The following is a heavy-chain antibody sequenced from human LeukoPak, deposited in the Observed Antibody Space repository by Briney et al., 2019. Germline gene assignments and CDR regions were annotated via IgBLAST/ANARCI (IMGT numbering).Heavy chain of an antibody. CDR2: IKYDGSYT. J-gene: IGHJ6*02. CDR1: GFTLSLAW. CDR3: ARVPVGNYYYYYGMDV. Sequence: GGSLRLSCATSGFTLSLAWMHWVRQAPGKGLEWVSRIKYDGSYTNYADSVKGRFTISRDNAKNSLFLQMNSLGVEDTAVYYCARVPVGNYYYYYGMDVWGQGTTVTVSS. V-gene: IGHV3-74*01.